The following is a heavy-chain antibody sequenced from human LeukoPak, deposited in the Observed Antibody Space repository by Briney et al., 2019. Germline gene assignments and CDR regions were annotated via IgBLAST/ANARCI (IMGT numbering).Heavy chain of an antibody. CDR3: VRDRELNY. V-gene: IGHV4-59*01. J-gene: IGHJ4*02. D-gene: IGHD3-10*01. Sequence: SETLSLTCTVSGGSISIYYWSWIRQPPGKGLEWLGYTYNSGSTLYNPSLKSRVTISVDTPRNEFSLRLTSVTAADAAVYYCVRDRELNYWGQGTLVTVSS. CDR2: TYNSGST. CDR1: GGSISIYY.